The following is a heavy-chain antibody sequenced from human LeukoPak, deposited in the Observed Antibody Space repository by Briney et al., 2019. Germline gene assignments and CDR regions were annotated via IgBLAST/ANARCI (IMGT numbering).Heavy chain of an antibody. D-gene: IGHD6-19*01. CDR2: ITTGRGET. Sequence: ASVKVSCKASGYTFTDWARHWVRQAPGQSLEWMGWITTGRGETRYSQEFQRRITFTRDTSARTVYMDLSDLRSEDTAVYYCARGGKQWRGGNYFDSWGQGTLVAVSS. V-gene: IGHV1-3*03. CDR3: ARGGKQWRGGNYFDS. J-gene: IGHJ4*02. CDR1: GYTFTDWA.